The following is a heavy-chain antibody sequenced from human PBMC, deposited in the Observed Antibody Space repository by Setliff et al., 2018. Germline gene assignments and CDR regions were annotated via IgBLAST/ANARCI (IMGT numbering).Heavy chain of an antibody. D-gene: IGHD2-2*01. J-gene: IGHJ6*02. CDR3: MRQGAQMPSLSHLYGVDV. V-gene: IGHV4-39*01. CDR2: MYYSVST. CDR1: GGSISSSSYY. Sequence: SETLSLTCSVSGGSISSSSYYWGWIRQPPGKGLEWIGSMYYSVSTYYNPSLKSRATISADTSKRQVSLNLNSVTAADTAVYYCMRQGAQMPSLSHLYGVDVWGQGTTGTVS.